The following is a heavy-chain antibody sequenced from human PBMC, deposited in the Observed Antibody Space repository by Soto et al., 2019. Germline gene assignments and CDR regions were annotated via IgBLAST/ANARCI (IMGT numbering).Heavy chain of an antibody. CDR1: GDFISSGGYY. J-gene: IGHJ4*02. V-gene: IGHV4-31*03. CDR2: IYSSGTT. D-gene: IGHD3-22*01. Sequence: QVQLQESGPGLVKPSQTLSLTCTVSGDFISSGGYYWSWIRQLPGKGLEWIGYIYSSGTTYYNPSLKSRITISVDTSKNQFSLNLSSVTAAGTAVYYCARTDSSGYYFVYWGQGTLVTVFS. CDR3: ARTDSSGYYFVY.